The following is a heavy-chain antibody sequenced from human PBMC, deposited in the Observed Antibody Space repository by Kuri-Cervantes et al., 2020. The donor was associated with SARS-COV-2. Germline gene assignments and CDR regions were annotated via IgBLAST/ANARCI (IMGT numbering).Heavy chain of an antibody. V-gene: IGHV3-64*04. CDR1: GFTFSSYA. CDR3: ARDSYGDIYYYYGMDV. Sequence: GESLKISCSASGFTFSSYAMHWVRQAPGKGLEYVSAISSNGGSTYYADSVKGRFTISRDNSKNTLYLQRNSLRAEDTAVYYCARDSYGDIYYYYGMDVWGQGTTVTVSS. D-gene: IGHD4-17*01. J-gene: IGHJ6*02. CDR2: ISSNGGST.